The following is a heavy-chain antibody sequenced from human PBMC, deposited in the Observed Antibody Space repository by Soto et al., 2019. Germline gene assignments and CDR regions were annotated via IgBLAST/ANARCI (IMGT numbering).Heavy chain of an antibody. J-gene: IGHJ4*02. Sequence: SETLSLTSTVSGGSISSYYWSWIRQPPGKGLEWIGYIYYSGSTSYNPSLKSRVTISVDTSKNQFSLKLSSVTAADTAVYYCARYYGGYSDYWGQGTLVTVSS. D-gene: IGHD3-10*01. CDR1: GGSISSYY. CDR3: ARYYGGYSDY. CDR2: IYYSGST. V-gene: IGHV4-59*08.